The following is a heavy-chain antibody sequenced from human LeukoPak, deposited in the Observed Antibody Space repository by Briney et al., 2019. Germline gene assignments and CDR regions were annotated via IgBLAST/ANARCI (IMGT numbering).Heavy chain of an antibody. CDR2: IYYSGST. J-gene: IGHJ5*02. CDR3: ARVTITLVLRWFDP. CDR1: GGSISSGDYY. Sequence: SETLSLTCTVSGGSISSGDYYWSWIRQPPGKGLEWIGYIYYSGSTYYNPSLKSRVTISVDTSKNQFSLKLSSVTAADTAVYYCARVTITLVLRWFDPWGQGTLVTVSS. D-gene: IGHD5-12*01. V-gene: IGHV4-30-4*08.